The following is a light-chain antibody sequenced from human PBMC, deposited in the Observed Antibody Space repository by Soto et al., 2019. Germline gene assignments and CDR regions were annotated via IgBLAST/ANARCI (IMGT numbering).Light chain of an antibody. J-gene: IGLJ1*01. Sequence: QSALTQPASVSGCPGQSITISCTGTSSDVGGYNYVSWYQHHPGKAPKLMIYDVSNRPSGVSNRFSGSKSGNTASLTISRLQPEDEADYYCSSYTTSNTRQIVFGTGTKVTVL. CDR1: SSDVGGYNY. V-gene: IGLV2-14*03. CDR3: SSYTTSNTRQIV. CDR2: DVS.